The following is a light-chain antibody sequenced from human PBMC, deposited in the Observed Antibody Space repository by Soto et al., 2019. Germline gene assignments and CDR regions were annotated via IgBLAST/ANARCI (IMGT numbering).Light chain of an antibody. CDR2: EAS. J-gene: IGKJ1*01. CDR3: LQDYVYPWT. V-gene: IGKV1-6*01. CDR1: QGIGND. Sequence: AIQVTQSPSSLSASVGDRVTISCRASQGIGNDLGWYQQKPGKAPKLLIYEASTLQTGVASRFSGSGSGTDFTLTISSLQPEDFATYDCLQDYVYPWTFGQGTKVE.